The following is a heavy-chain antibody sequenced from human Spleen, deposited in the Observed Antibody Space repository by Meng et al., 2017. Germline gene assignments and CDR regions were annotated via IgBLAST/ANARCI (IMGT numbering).Heavy chain of an antibody. D-gene: IGHD3-3*01. CDR2: INHSGST. CDR3: ARVSRGWSDYYGY. CDR1: GGSFSGYY. Sequence: QGKLRDGGAGLLKPPETLSLTCAVYGGSFSGYYWSWIRQPPGKGLEWIGEINHSGSTNYNPSLKSRVTISVDTSKNQFSLKLSSVTAADTAVYYCARVSRGWSDYYGYWGQGTLVTVSS. V-gene: IGHV4-34*01. J-gene: IGHJ4*02.